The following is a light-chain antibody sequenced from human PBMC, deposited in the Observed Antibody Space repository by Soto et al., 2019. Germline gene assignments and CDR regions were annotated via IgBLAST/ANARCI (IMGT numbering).Light chain of an antibody. V-gene: IGLV2-14*01. CDR3: ASYRSANTLVV. CDR1: SRDIGNYNY. Sequence: QALLTEPASLSGSPGQSITISCTGTSRDIGNYNYVSWYQHHPGKAPKLMIYEVTSRPSGVSDRFSGSKSGMTASLTISGLQPEDEADYFCASYRSANTLVVFGTGTKVTVL. CDR2: EVT. J-gene: IGLJ1*01.